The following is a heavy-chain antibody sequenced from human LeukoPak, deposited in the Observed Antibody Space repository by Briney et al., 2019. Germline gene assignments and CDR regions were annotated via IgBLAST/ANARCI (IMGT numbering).Heavy chain of an antibody. D-gene: IGHD5-24*01. V-gene: IGHV1-8*01. CDR3: ARLSVEMATIGSRYYYYYYMDV. CDR2: LNPNSGNT. CDR1: GYTYTSYD. J-gene: IGHJ6*03. Sequence: ASVKVSRKDSGYTYTSYDINWARQATGQGLEWMGWLNPNSGNTGYAQKFQGRFTMTRNASISTAYMELSSLRSEDTAVYYCARLSVEMATIGSRYYYYYYMDVWGKGTTVTISS.